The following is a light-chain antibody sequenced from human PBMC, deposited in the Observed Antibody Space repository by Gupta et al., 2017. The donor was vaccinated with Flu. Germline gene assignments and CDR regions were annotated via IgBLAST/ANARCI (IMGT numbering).Light chain of an antibody. J-gene: IGLJ2*01. V-gene: IGLV10-54*01. CDR2: RNY. Sequence: TATLSCTGNNNNIGDQGAVWLQKHQGHPPKRLVCRNYNRPSGISERLSASRAGNTDSRTLXGXQPEYEXDDECYAQANGLSVVVFGGGTKLTVL. CDR1: NNNIGDQG. CDR3: YAQANGLSVVV.